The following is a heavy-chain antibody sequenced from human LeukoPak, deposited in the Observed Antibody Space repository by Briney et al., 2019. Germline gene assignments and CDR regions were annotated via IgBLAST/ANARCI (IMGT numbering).Heavy chain of an antibody. CDR1: GYTFTGYY. CDR3: ARAVSPLSANFAFDI. V-gene: IGHV1-2*02. CDR2: INPNSGGT. J-gene: IGHJ3*02. D-gene: IGHD4/OR15-4a*01. Sequence: GASVKVSCKASGYTFTGYYMHWVRQAPGQGLEWMGWINPNSGGTNYAQKFQGRVTMTRDTSISTAYMELSRLRSDDTAVYYCARAVSPLSANFAFDIWGQGTMVTVSS.